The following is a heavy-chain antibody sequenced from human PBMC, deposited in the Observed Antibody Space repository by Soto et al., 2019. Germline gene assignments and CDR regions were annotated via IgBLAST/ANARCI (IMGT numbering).Heavy chain of an antibody. CDR2: IVPVFGRP. J-gene: IGHJ4*02. CDR3: AREGSGYNF. CDR1: RGSFSKFG. Sequence: GXSVKVSCRASRGSFSKFGISWVRQAPVQGLEWMGGIVPVFGRPNYAQRFRGRLTITADESTRTGYMELISLRSDDTAVYYCAREGSGYNFWGQGTQVTVSS. D-gene: IGHD5-12*01. V-gene: IGHV1-69*01.